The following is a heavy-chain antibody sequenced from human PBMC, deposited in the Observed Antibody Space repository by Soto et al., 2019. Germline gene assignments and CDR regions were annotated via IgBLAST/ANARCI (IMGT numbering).Heavy chain of an antibody. D-gene: IGHD2-2*01. Sequence: SETLSLTCNVSGGSISSGDYYWSWIRQPPGKGLEWIGYIYYSGSTYYNPSLKSRVTISVDTSKNQFSLKLSSVTAADTAVYYCARVTIVCHYCSSTTPRQYWFDPWGQGTLVTVSS. J-gene: IGHJ5*02. CDR3: ARVTIVCHYCSSTTPRQYWFDP. CDR2: IYYSGST. V-gene: IGHV4-30-4*01. CDR1: GGSISSGDYY.